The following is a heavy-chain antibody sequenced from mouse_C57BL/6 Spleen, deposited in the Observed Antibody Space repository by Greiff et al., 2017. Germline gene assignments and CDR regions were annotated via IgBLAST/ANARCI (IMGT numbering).Heavy chain of an antibody. CDR3: AGDYYGSSGY. J-gene: IGHJ2*01. Sequence: VKLMESGAELVRPGTSVKLSCKASGYTFTSYWMHWVKQRPGQGLEWIGVIDPSDSYTNYNQKFKGKATLTVDTSSSTAYMQLSSLTSEDSAVYYCAGDYYGSSGYWGQGTTLTVSS. CDR1: GYTFTSYW. V-gene: IGHV1-59*01. D-gene: IGHD1-1*01. CDR2: IDPSDSYT.